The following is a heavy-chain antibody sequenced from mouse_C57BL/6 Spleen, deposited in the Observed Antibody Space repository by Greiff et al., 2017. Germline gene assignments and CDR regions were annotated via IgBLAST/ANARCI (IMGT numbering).Heavy chain of an antibody. J-gene: IGHJ4*01. CDR1: GYAFSSYW. CDR2: IYPGDGDT. Sequence: QVQLQQSGAELVKPGASVKISCKASGYAFSSYWMNWVKQRPGKGLEWIGQIYPGDGDTNYNGKFKGKATLTADKSSSTAYMQLSSLTSEDSAVYFCAREDYDYARGGYYAMDYWGQGTSVTVSS. V-gene: IGHV1-80*01. CDR3: AREDYDYARGGYYAMDY. D-gene: IGHD2-4*01.